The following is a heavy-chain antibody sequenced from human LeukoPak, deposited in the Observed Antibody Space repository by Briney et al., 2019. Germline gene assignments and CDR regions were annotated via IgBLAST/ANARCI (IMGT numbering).Heavy chain of an antibody. Sequence: SETLSLTCTVSGGSISPYYWSWIRQPPGKGLEWIGYIYYSGNTNYNPSLKSRVTISVDTSKNQFSLKLSSVTAADTALYYCAKVIGGTWFGDAFDIWGQGTMVTVSS. CDR1: GGSISPYY. CDR2: IYYSGNT. J-gene: IGHJ3*02. D-gene: IGHD2-15*01. V-gene: IGHV4-59*01. CDR3: AKVIGGTWFGDAFDI.